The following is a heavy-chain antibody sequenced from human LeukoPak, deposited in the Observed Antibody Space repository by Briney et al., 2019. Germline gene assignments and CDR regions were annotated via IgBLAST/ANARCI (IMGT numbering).Heavy chain of an antibody. Sequence: SETLSLTCTVSGGSISSYYWSWIRQPAGKGLEWIGRINTSGSTNYNPSLQSRVTMSADTSKNQFSLELTSVTAADTAVYYCARADSSSAFDIWGQGTMVTVSS. J-gene: IGHJ3*02. CDR3: ARADSSSAFDI. CDR2: INTSGST. D-gene: IGHD6-19*01. V-gene: IGHV4-4*07. CDR1: GGSISSYY.